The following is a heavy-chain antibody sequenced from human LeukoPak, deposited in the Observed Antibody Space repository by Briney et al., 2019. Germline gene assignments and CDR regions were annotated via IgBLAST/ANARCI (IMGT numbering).Heavy chain of an antibody. V-gene: IGHV3-48*03. J-gene: IGHJ6*03. Sequence: GGSLRLSCAASGFTFSSYEMNWVRQAPGKGLEWVSYISSSGSTIYYAGSVKGRFTISRENAKNSLYLQMNSLRAGDTAVYYCARDRGRYYMDVWGKGTTVTISS. CDR1: GFTFSSYE. CDR3: ARDRGRYYMDV. D-gene: IGHD6-25*01. CDR2: ISSSGSTI.